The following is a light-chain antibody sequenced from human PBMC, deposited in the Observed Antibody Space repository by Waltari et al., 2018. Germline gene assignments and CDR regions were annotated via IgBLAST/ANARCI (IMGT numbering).Light chain of an antibody. CDR2: SAN. V-gene: IGKV1-17*01. CDR3: QQGNSYPYS. Sequence: DIQMSQSPSSLSASVGDRVTISCRASQGISSYLSWYQQKPGKAPKLLIYSANSLASGVPSRFSDSASGTDFTLTISSLQPEDFATYYCQQGNSYPYSFGQGTKVEIK. J-gene: IGKJ2*03. CDR1: QGISSY.